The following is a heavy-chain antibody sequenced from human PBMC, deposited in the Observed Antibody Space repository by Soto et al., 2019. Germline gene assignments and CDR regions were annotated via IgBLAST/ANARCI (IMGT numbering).Heavy chain of an antibody. D-gene: IGHD3-3*01. CDR3: ARARDFWSGYWFDP. CDR1: GYTLTELS. V-gene: IGHV1-24*01. Sequence: ASVKVSCKVSGYTLTELSMHWVRQAPGKGLEWMGGFDPEDGETIYAQKFQGRATMTEDTSTDTAYMELSSLRSGDTAVYYCARARDFWSGYWFDPWGQGTLVTVSS. J-gene: IGHJ5*02. CDR2: FDPEDGET.